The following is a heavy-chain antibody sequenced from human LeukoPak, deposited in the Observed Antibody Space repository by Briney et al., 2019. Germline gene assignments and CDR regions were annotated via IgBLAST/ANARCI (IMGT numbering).Heavy chain of an antibody. CDR3: ARYLTQSRVVITPFDY. V-gene: IGHV4-34*01. CDR1: GGSFSGYY. J-gene: IGHJ4*02. D-gene: IGHD3-22*01. CDR2: INHSGST. Sequence: PSETLSLTCAVYGGSFSGYYWSWIRQPPGKGLEWIGEINHSGSTNYNPSLKSRVTISVDTSKNQFSLKLSSVTAADTAVYYCARYLTQSRVVITPFDYWGQGTLVTVSS.